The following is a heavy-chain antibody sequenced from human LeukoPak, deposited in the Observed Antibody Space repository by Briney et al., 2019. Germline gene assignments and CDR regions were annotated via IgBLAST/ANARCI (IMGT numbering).Heavy chain of an antibody. CDR1: GGSISSYY. CDR3: ARGVYIAAAQYGN. D-gene: IGHD6-13*01. J-gene: IGHJ4*02. Sequence: YPSETLSLTCTVSGGSISSYYWSWIRQPPGKGLEWIGYIYYSGTTNYNPSLKSRVTISVDTSKNQFSLKLSSVTAADTAVYYCARGVYIAAAQYGNWGQGTLVTVSS. V-gene: IGHV4-59*01. CDR2: IYYSGTT.